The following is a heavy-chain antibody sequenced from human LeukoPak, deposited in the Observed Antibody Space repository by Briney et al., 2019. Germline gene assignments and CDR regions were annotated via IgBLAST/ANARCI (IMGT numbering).Heavy chain of an antibody. V-gene: IGHV3-23*01. CDR2: ISGSGAGT. CDR1: GFTFSSYA. CDR3: AKKVVVVAATTNWFDP. D-gene: IGHD2-15*01. Sequence: GGSLRVSCAASGFTFSSYAMSWVRQAPGKGLEWISAISGSGAGTYYADSVKGRFTISRDNSKNTLYLQMNSLRVEDTAVYYCAKKVVVVAATTNWFDPWGQGTLVTVSS. J-gene: IGHJ5*02.